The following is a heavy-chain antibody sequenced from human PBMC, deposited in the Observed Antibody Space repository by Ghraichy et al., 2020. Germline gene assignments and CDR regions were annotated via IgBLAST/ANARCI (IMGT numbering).Heavy chain of an antibody. CDR3: ARGTSSSWPYHFGYYYYGMDV. J-gene: IGHJ6*02. V-gene: IGHV1-18*01. D-gene: IGHD6-13*01. Sequence: ASVKVSCKASGYTFTSYGISWVRQAPGQGLEWMGWISAYNGNTNYAQKLQGRVTMTTDTSTSTAYMELRSLRSDDTAVYYCARGTSSSWPYHFGYYYYGMDVWGQGTTVTVSS. CDR2: ISAYNGNT. CDR1: GYTFTSYG.